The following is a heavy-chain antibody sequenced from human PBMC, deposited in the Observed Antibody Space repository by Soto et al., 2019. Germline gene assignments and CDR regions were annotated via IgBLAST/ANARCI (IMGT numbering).Heavy chain of an antibody. CDR1: GYTFTSYG. V-gene: IGHV1-18*01. J-gene: IGHJ4*02. Sequence: QVQLVQSGAEVKKPGASVKVSCKASGYTFTSYGISWVRQAPGQGLEWMGWISAYNGNTNYAQNLQVRVTMTTDTSTSTTYMELRSLRSDDTAVYYCARDHFYDSSGYYRFDYWGQGTLVTVSS. CDR3: ARDHFYDSSGYYRFDY. CDR2: ISAYNGNT. D-gene: IGHD3-22*01.